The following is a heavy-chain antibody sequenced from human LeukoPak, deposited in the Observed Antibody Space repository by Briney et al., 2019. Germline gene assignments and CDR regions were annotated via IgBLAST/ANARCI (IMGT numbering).Heavy chain of an antibody. Sequence: GGSLRLSCAASGFTFSSYGMYWVRQAPGKGLEWVAIISYDGSKTYYADSVKGRFTISRDNAKNSLYLQMNSLRAEDTAVYYCARSPQKRGLDYWGQGTLVTVSS. V-gene: IGHV3-33*01. J-gene: IGHJ4*02. CDR1: GFTFSSYG. CDR3: ARSPQKRGLDY. CDR2: ISYDGSKT. D-gene: IGHD3-10*01.